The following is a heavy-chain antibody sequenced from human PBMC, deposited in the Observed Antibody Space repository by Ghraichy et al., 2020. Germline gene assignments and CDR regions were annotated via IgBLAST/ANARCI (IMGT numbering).Heavy chain of an antibody. CDR3: AKYRLVQGESYYYYMDV. D-gene: IGHD3-10*01. CDR2: ISGSGGST. Sequence: GESLNISCAASGFTFSSYAMSWVRQAPGKGLEWVSAISGSGGSTYYADSVKGRFTISRDNSKNTLYLQMNSLRAEDTAVYYCAKYRLVQGESYYYYMDVWGKGTTVTVSS. CDR1: GFTFSSYA. J-gene: IGHJ6*03. V-gene: IGHV3-23*01.